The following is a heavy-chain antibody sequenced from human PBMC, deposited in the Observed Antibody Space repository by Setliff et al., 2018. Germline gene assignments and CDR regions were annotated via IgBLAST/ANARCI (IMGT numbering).Heavy chain of an antibody. V-gene: IGHV3-15*01. J-gene: IGHJ5*02. CDR2: IKSSTEGATS. Sequence: LRLSCSVSGITFKNAWMTWVRQAPGKGPEWVGRIKSSTEGATSDYGAPAKGRFTISRDDSKNMVFLQMNNLRTEDTGFYYCATGPRDSRNYLTWFNPWGQGTLVTVSS. CDR3: ATGPRDSRNYLTWFNP. D-gene: IGHD4-4*01. CDR1: GITFKNAW.